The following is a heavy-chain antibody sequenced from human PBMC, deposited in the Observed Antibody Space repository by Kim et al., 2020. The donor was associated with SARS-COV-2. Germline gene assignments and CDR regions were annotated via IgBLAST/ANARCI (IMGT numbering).Heavy chain of an antibody. J-gene: IGHJ4*02. CDR3: ARDDYDSSGYSLDY. V-gene: IGHV3-21*01. Sequence: ADSVKGRFSISRDNAKNSLYLQMNSLRVEETAVYYCARDDYDSSGYSLDYWGQGTLVTVSS. D-gene: IGHD3-22*01.